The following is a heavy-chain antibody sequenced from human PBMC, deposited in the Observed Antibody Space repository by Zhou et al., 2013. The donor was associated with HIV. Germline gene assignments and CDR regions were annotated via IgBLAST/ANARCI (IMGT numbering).Heavy chain of an antibody. CDR1: GYTFASYA. CDR2: TSVRNGQA. J-gene: IGHJ4*02. Sequence: QVQLMQSGAAVKKPGTSVKVSCKTSGYTFASYAISWVRQAPGQGLEWMGWTSVRNGQANYGQKVQGRLAMTTDTSTSTAYMELRSLRSDDTAVYYCAREQDPTRGREYDYWGQGTLVTVSS. D-gene: IGHD3-10*01. V-gene: IGHV1-18*01. CDR3: AREQDPTRGREYDY.